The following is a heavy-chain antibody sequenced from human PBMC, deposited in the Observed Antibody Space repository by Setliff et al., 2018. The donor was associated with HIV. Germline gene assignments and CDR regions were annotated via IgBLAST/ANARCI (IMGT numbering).Heavy chain of an antibody. CDR3: ARPPHRVLGYYYMDV. V-gene: IGHV5-51*01. D-gene: IGHD3-3*02. Sequence: PGASLKISCKGSGYRFTNYWIAWVRQMPGKGLEWMGFTYPGDSDTRYSRTFQGQVTISADKSMSTAYLQWNSLKASDTAMYYCARPPHRVLGYYYMDVWGKGTTVTVSS. CDR2: TYPGDSDT. J-gene: IGHJ6*03. CDR1: GYRFTNYW.